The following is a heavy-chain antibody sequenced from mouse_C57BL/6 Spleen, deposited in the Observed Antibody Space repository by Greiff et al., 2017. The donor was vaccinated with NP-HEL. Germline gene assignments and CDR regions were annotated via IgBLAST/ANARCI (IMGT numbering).Heavy chain of an antibody. CDR1: GYTFTDYY. J-gene: IGHJ4*01. CDR3: ARKPLTNYYAMDY. Sequence: EVQLQQSGPVLVKPGASVKMSCKASGYTFTDYYMNWVKQSHGKSLEWIGVINPYNGGTSYNQKFKGKATLTVDKSSSTAYMELNSLTSEDSAVYYCARKPLTNYYAMDYWGQGTSVTVSS. CDR2: INPYNGGT. V-gene: IGHV1-19*01.